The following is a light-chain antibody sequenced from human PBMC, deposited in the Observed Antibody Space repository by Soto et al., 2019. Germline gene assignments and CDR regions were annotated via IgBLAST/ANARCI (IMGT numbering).Light chain of an antibody. V-gene: IGLV2-8*01. CDR1: SSDVGGYKY. CDR2: EVS. CDR3: ISYAGSNNFGV. Sequence: QSALTQPPSASGSPGQSVTISCTGTSSDVGGYKYVSWYQQHPGKAPKLMIYEVSKRPSGVPDRFSGSKSGNTASLTVSGLQAEDEADYYCISYAGSNNFGVFGTGTKLTVL. J-gene: IGLJ1*01.